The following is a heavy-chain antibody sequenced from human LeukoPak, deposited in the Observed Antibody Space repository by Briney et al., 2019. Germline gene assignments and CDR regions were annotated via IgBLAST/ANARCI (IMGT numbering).Heavy chain of an antibody. V-gene: IGHV1-69*01. D-gene: IGHD2-2*01. CDR2: IVPISGIA. Sequence: SVKVSCKASGGTFSSHAIAWVRQAPGQGPEWMGGIVPISGIADYAQKFLGRVTITADESTSTAYMELRSLTSDDTAVYYCARGLQYQLFKALRYYYMDVWGEGTTVTVSS. CDR3: ARGLQYQLFKALRYYYMDV. J-gene: IGHJ6*03. CDR1: GGTFSSHA.